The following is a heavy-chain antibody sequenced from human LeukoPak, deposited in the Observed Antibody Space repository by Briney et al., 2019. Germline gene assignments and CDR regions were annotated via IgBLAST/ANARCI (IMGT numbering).Heavy chain of an antibody. V-gene: IGHV1-2*02. CDR3: AGPYSSWAYCFDY. D-gene: IGHD2-21*01. J-gene: IGHJ4*02. CDR2: IDPNSGGT. CDR1: GYTFTSYG. Sequence: ASVKVSCKASGYTFTSYGISWVRQAPGQGLEWMGWIDPNSGGTNYAQKFQGRVTMTRDTSISTAYMELSRLRSDDTAVYYCAGPYSSWAYCFDYWGQGTLVTVSS.